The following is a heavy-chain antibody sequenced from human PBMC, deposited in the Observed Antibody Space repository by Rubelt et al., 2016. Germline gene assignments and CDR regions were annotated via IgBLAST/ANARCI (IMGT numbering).Heavy chain of an antibody. V-gene: IGHV3-48*01. Sequence: EVQLVESGGGLVQPGRSLRLSCAASGFTFSKYSMNWVRQAPGKGLEWVSYITSSSDTIFYADSVRGRFTISRDNAKNSLYLQMNSLRAEDTALYYCASAVLDDWGQGTLCTVSS. CDR2: ITSSSDTI. J-gene: IGHJ4*02. CDR3: ASAVLDD. CDR1: GFTFSKYS.